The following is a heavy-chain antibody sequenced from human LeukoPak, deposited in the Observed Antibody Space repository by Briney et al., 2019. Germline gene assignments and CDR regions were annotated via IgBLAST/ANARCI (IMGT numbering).Heavy chain of an antibody. D-gene: IGHD6-13*01. CDR2: ISAYNGNT. CDR1: GYTFTSYG. Sequence: GASVKVSCKASGYTFTSYGISWVRQAPGQGLEWMGWISAYNGNTNYAQKLQGRVTMTTDTSTSTVYMELSSLRSEDTAVYYCARISDSSSCDYWGQGTLVTVSS. V-gene: IGHV1-18*01. J-gene: IGHJ4*02. CDR3: ARISDSSSCDY.